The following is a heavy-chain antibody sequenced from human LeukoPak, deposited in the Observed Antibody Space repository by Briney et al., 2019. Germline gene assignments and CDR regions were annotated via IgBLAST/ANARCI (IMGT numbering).Heavy chain of an antibody. Sequence: PGGSLRLSCAASGFTFSSYDMHWVRHATGKGLEWVSAIGTAGDTYYPGSVKGRFTISRENAKNSLYPQMNSLRAGDTAVYYCVRGTGYSAYDYDFDYWGRGTLVTASS. D-gene: IGHD5-12*01. CDR1: GFTFSSYD. CDR2: IGTAGDT. CDR3: VRGTGYSAYDYDFDY. V-gene: IGHV3-13*04. J-gene: IGHJ4*02.